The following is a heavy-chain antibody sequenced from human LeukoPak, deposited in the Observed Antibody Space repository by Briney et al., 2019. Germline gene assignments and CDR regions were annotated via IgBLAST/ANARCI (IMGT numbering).Heavy chain of an antibody. V-gene: IGHV3-7*01. CDR2: INQDGSEK. CDR3: ARENMRDGGIAAAGTDY. CDR1: GFTFSNYW. Sequence: AGGSLRLSWAASGFTFSNYWMTRVRQAPGKGREWVANINQDGSEKYYVDSMRGRFTISRDNAKNSLYLQMSSLRADDTAVYYCARENMRDGGIAAAGTDYWGQGTLVTVSS. J-gene: IGHJ4*02. D-gene: IGHD6-13*01.